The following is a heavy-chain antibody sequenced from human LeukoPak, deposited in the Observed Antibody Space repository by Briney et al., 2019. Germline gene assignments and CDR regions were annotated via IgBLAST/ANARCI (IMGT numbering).Heavy chain of an antibody. V-gene: IGHV3-30*03. Sequence: PGGSLRLSCAASGFTFSSYGMHWVRRAPGKGLEWVAVISYDGSNKYYADSVKGRFTISRDNANNSLYLLMNSLRDEDTAVYYCAGSSGEWAPHACWGQGTLVTVSS. CDR3: AGSSGEWAPHAC. J-gene: IGHJ4*02. CDR1: GFTFSSYG. CDR2: ISYDGSNK. D-gene: IGHD1-26*01.